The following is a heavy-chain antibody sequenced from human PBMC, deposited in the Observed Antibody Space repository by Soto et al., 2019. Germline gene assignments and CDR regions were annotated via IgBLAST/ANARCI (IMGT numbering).Heavy chain of an antibody. CDR3: AKDTYADYYFYGMDV. Sequence: QVQLVESGGGVVQPGRSLRLSCAASGFTFSISYDGSNKYYADSVKGRFTISRDNSKNTLYLQMNSLRAEDTAVYYCAKDTYADYYFYGMDVWGRGTTVTVSS. CDR2: SYDGSNK. CDR1: GFTFS. J-gene: IGHJ6*02. V-gene: IGHV3-30*18. D-gene: IGHD2-2*01.